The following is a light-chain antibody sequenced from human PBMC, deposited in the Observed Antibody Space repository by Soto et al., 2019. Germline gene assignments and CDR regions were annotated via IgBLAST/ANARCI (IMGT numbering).Light chain of an antibody. V-gene: IGLV2-8*01. CDR3: SSYAGSNNFDVV. CDR2: EVS. J-gene: IGLJ2*01. CDR1: SSDVGGYNY. Sequence: QSVLTQPPSASGSAGQSVTSSCTGTSSDVGGYNYVSWYQQHPGKAPKLMIYEVSKRPSGVPDRFSGSKSGNTASLTVSGLQAEDEADYYCSSYAGSNNFDVVFGGGTKVTVL.